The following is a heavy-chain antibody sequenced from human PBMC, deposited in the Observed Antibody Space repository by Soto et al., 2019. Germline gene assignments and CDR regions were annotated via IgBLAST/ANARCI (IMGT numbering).Heavy chain of an antibody. CDR1: GGSISSSSYY. J-gene: IGHJ5*02. V-gene: IGHV4-39*01. D-gene: IGHD1-26*01. CDR3: ARLVVGATTEWFDP. Sequence: QLQLQESGPGLVKPSETLSLTCTVSGGSISSSSYYWGWIRQPPGKGLEWIGSIYYSGSTYYNQSLKSRVTISVDTPKNQFSLKLRSVTAADTAVYYCARLVVGATTEWFDPWGQGTLVTVSS. CDR2: IYYSGST.